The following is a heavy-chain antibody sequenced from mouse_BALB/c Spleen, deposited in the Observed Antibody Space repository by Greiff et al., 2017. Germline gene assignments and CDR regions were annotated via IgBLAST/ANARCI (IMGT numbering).Heavy chain of an antibody. CDR1: GFTFSSYA. J-gene: IGHJ4*01. Sequence: EVKVVESGGGLVKPGGSLKLSCAASGFTFSSYAMSWVRQTPEKRLEWVATISSGGSYTYYPDSVKGRFTISRDNAKNTLYLQMSSLRSEDTAMYYCAREEDAMDYWGQGTSVTVSS. CDR2: ISSGGSYT. V-gene: IGHV5-9-3*01. CDR3: AREEDAMDY.